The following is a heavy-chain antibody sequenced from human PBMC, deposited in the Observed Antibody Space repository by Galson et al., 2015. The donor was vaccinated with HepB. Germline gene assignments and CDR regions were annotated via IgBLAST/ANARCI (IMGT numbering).Heavy chain of an antibody. J-gene: IGHJ4*02. CDR1: GFTFSDYY. CDR3: ARVADADYGDHSHFDY. D-gene: IGHD4-17*01. V-gene: IGHV3-11*06. CDR2: ISSSSTYT. Sequence: SLRLSCAASGFTFSDYYMSWIRQAPGKGLEWVSYISSSSTYTNYEDSVKGRFTISRDNAKKSLYLQINSLRAEDTAVYYCARVADADYGDHSHFDYWGQGTLVTVSS.